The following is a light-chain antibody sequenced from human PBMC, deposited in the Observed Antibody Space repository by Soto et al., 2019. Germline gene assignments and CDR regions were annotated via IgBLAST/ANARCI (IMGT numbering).Light chain of an antibody. J-gene: IGKJ1*01. CDR2: KAS. CDR3: QQYNSYPWT. V-gene: IGKV1-5*03. Sequence: DIQMTQSPSTLSASVGDRVTITCRASQSISSWLAWYQQKPGKAPKLLIYKASSLESGVPSRFSGSGSGTEFTLTISSRQPDDFAIYYCQQYNSYPWTFGQGTKVEIK. CDR1: QSISSW.